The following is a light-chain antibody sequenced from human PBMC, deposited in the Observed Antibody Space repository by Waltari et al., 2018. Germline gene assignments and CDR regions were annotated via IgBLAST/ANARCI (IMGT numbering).Light chain of an antibody. CDR2: DVD. CDR1: SSDIGKYNL. Sequence: QSALTQTATVSGSPGQSITLSCSGASSDIGKYNLVSWYQQHPGKAPTPIVYDVDKRPSRVSNRFSGSKSGNTAFLTISGLQTADEADYYCCPYAGSAVSVFGGGTKLTVL. CDR3: CPYAGSAVSV. J-gene: IGLJ3*02. V-gene: IGLV2-23*02.